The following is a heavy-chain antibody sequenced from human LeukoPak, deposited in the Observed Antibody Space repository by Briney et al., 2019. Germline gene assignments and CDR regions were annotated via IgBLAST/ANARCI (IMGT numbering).Heavy chain of an antibody. J-gene: IGHJ4*02. CDR3: AKDRDSSGWYVLRFDY. V-gene: IGHV3-30*02. CDR2: IRYDGSNK. D-gene: IGHD6-19*01. CDR1: GFTFSSYG. Sequence: GGPLRLSCGASGFTFSSYGMHWVRQAPGKGLEWVAFIRYDGSNKYYADSVKGRFTISRDNSKNTLYLQMNSLRAEDTAVYYCAKDRDSSGWYVLRFDYWGQGTLVTVSS.